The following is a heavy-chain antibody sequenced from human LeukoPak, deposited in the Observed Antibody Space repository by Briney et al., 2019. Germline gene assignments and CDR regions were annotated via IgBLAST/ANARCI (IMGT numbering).Heavy chain of an antibody. CDR1: GFTVSSNY. Sequence: GGSLRLSCAASGFTVSSNYMSWVRQAPGKGLEWVSVIYSGGSTYYADSVKGRFTISGDNSKNTLYLQMNSLRAEDTAVYYCARDCGELSPIGFDPWGQGTLVTVSS. V-gene: IGHV3-53*01. CDR2: IYSGGST. CDR3: ARDCGELSPIGFDP. D-gene: IGHD3-10*01. J-gene: IGHJ5*02.